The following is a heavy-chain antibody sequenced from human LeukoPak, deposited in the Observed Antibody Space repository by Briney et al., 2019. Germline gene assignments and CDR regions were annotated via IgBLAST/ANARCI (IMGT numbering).Heavy chain of an antibody. J-gene: IGHJ4*02. CDR2: IYHSGST. CDR1: GASISSSDW. CDR3: ARGDSSGYPDC. Sequence: SETLSLTCAVSGASISSSDWWSWVRQPPGKGLEWIGEIYHSGSTNYNPSLKGRVTISVDKSKNQFSLNLSSVTAADTAVYYCARGDSSGYPDCWGQGSLVTVSS. D-gene: IGHD3-22*01. V-gene: IGHV4-4*02.